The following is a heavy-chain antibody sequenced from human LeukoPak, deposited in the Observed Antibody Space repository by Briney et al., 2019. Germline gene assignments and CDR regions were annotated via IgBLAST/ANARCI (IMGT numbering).Heavy chain of an antibody. CDR2: ITPGGDYT. CDR3: AKHQVRSHDY. CDR1: GFTFSSYA. Sequence: LGGSLRLSCAASGFTFSSYAMSWLRQAPGKGLEWVAAITPGGDYTWYADSVKGRFTISRDNSKNTMFLLMSSLRAEDTAVYYCAKHQVRSHDYWGQGTLVTVSS. J-gene: IGHJ4*02. V-gene: IGHV3-23*01.